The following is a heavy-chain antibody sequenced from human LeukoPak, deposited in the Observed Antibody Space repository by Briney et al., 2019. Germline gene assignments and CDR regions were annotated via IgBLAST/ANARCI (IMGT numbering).Heavy chain of an antibody. CDR2: INPNSGGT. Sequence: ASVKVSCKASGYTFTGYYMHWVRQAPGQGLEWMGWINPNSGGTNYVQKFQGRVTMTRDTSISTAYMELSRLRSDDTAVYYCASPFPVAGRYGMDVWGQGTTVTVSS. J-gene: IGHJ6*02. V-gene: IGHV1-2*02. CDR3: ASPFPVAGRYGMDV. CDR1: GYTFTGYY. D-gene: IGHD6-19*01.